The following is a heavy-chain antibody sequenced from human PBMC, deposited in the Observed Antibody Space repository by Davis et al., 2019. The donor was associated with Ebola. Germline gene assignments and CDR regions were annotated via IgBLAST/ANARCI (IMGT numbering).Heavy chain of an antibody. CDR1: GFTFSSYW. D-gene: IGHD2-21*02. CDR3: ARELYYCGGDCYHDY. J-gene: IGHJ4*02. V-gene: IGHV3-7*01. CDR2: IKQDGSEK. Sequence: GGSLRLSCAASGFTFSSYWMSWVRQAPGKGLEWVANIKQDGSEKYYVDSVKGRFTISRDNAKNSLYLQMNSLRAEDTAVYYCARELYYCGGDCYHDYWGQGTLVTVSS.